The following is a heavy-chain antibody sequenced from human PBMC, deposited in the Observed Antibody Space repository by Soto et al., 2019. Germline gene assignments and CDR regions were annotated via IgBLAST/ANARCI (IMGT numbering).Heavy chain of an antibody. CDR3: ARSGLPFDY. D-gene: IGHD2-21*02. Sequence: EVQLVESGGGLVQPGGSLRLSCAASGFTFSSYAMHWVRQAPGKGLEYVSGISRNGGSTYYANSVKGRFTISRDNSTSTLYLQVGRLRAEDMAVYYCARSGLPFDYWGQGTLVTVSS. V-gene: IGHV3-64*01. J-gene: IGHJ4*02. CDR1: GFTFSSYA. CDR2: ISRNGGST.